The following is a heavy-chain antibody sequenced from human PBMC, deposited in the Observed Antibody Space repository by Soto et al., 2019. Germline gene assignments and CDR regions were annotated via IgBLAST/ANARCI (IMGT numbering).Heavy chain of an antibody. CDR2: TYYRSKWYN. J-gene: IGHJ4*02. Sequence: SQTLSLTCAISGDSVSSNIATWNWIRQSPSRGLEWLGRTYYRSKWYNEYALSVKSRITINPDTSKNQFSLQLNSVTPDDTAVYYCAREYSAGWSTWGQGTLVTVSS. CDR3: AREYSAGWST. CDR1: GDSVSSNIAT. D-gene: IGHD6-19*01. V-gene: IGHV6-1*01.